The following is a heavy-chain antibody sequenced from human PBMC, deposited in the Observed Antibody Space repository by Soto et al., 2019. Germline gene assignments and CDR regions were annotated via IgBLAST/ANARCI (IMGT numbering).Heavy chain of an antibody. J-gene: IGHJ3*01. Sequence: PWESLLLSWPPSVFNFSCYTMSWVRPAPGKGLEWVSSISSSSRYIYYADSVKGRFTISRDDAKNSLYLQMNRLRADDTAVYYCARDSCRGASCHRTYAFDLWGQGTMVTVSS. CDR3: ARDSCRGASCHRTYAFDL. D-gene: IGHD2-15*01. CDR2: ISSSSRYI. CDR1: VFNFSCYT. V-gene: IGHV3-21*01.